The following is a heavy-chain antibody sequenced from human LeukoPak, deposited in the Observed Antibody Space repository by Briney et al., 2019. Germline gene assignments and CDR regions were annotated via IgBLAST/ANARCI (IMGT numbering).Heavy chain of an antibody. V-gene: IGHV4-39*01. CDR2: ISYSGST. D-gene: IGHD6-13*01. CDR1: GGSISSSSYY. J-gene: IGHJ5*02. Sequence: SETLSLTCTVSGGSISSSSYYWGWIRQPPGKGLEWIGDISYSGSTYYNPSLKSRVTISVDTSKNQFSLKLSSVTATDTAVYYCASGGSSSWYRWSAPWGKGTLVTVS. CDR3: ASGGSSSWYRWSAP.